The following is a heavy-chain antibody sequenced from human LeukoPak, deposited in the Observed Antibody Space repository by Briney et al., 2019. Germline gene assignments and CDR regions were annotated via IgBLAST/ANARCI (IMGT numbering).Heavy chain of an antibody. D-gene: IGHD5-12*01. J-gene: IGHJ4*02. CDR1: GFTFSSYA. CDR2: ISGSGGST. CDR3: AKGRGYSGYFDY. Sequence: GGSLRLSCAASGFTFSSYAMSWVRQAPGKGLEWVSAISGSGGSTYYADSVKGRFTISRDNSKNTLYLQMNSLRAEDTAVCYCAKGRGYSGYFDYWGQGTLVTVSS. V-gene: IGHV3-23*01.